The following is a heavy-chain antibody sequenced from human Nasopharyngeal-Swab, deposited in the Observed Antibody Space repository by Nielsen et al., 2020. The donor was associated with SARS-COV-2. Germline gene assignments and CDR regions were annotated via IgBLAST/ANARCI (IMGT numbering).Heavy chain of an antibody. V-gene: IGHV3-48*01. Sequence: GGSLRLSCAASGFTFSSYSMYWVRQAPGKGLEWVSYISSSSSTIYYADSVKGRFTISRDNAKNSLYLQMNSLRAEDTAVYYCARSLYYYDSSGYPSSYYFDYWGQGTLVTVSS. D-gene: IGHD3-22*01. CDR2: ISSSSSTI. CDR3: ARSLYYYDSSGYPSSYYFDY. J-gene: IGHJ4*02. CDR1: GFTFSSYS.